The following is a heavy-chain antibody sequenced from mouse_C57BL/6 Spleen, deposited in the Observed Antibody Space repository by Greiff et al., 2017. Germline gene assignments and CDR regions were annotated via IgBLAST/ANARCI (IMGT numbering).Heavy chain of an antibody. CDR1: GFTFSSYA. CDR3: AREDSSGYAMDY. Sequence: EVQGVESGGGLVKPGGSLKLSCAASGFTFSSYAMSWVRQTPEKRLEWVATISDGGSYTYYPDNVKGRFTISRDNAKNNLYLQMSHLKSEDTAMYYCAREDSSGYAMDYWGQGTSVTVSS. CDR2: ISDGGSYT. D-gene: IGHD3-2*02. J-gene: IGHJ4*01. V-gene: IGHV5-4*01.